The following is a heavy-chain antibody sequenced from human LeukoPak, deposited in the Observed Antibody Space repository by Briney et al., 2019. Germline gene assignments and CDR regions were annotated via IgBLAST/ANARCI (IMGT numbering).Heavy chain of an antibody. J-gene: IGHJ4*02. CDR3: VGHSDY. V-gene: IGHV3-21*01. D-gene: IGHD3-16*01. CDR1: GFSFSDYN. Sequence: GGSLRLSCAASGFSFSDYNMNWVRQAPGKALEWVSSITTSSTYIYYGDSVKGRFTISRDNAKNSLYLQMNSLRAEDTAVYYCVGHSDYWGQGTLVTVSS. CDR2: ITTSSTYI.